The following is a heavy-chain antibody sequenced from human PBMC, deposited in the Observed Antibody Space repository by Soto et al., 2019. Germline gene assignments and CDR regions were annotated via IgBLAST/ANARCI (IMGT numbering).Heavy chain of an antibody. V-gene: IGHV4-39*01. J-gene: IGHJ3*02. D-gene: IGHD3-3*01. CDR1: GGSISSSSYY. Sequence: PSETLSLTCTVSGGSISSSSYYWGWIRQPPGKGLEWIGSIYYSGSTYYNPSLKSRVTISVDTSKNQFSLKLSSVTAADTAVYYCARRLRFLEWLQVDAFDIWGQGTMVTVSS. CDR3: ARRLRFLEWLQVDAFDI. CDR2: IYYSGST.